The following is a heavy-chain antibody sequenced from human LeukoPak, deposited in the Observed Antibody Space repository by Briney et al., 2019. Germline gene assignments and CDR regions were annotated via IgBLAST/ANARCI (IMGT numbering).Heavy chain of an antibody. CDR1: GFTFSSYA. J-gene: IGHJ4*02. CDR3: ARAGGLRIAVAPIDC. D-gene: IGHD6-19*01. V-gene: IGHV3-23*03. Sequence: QPGGSLRLSCAASGFTFSSYAMSWVRQAPGKGLEWVSVIYSCGSTYYADSVKGRLTISRDNSKNTLYLQMNSLRAEDTAVYYCARAGGLRIAVAPIDCWGQGTLVTVSS. CDR2: IYSCGST.